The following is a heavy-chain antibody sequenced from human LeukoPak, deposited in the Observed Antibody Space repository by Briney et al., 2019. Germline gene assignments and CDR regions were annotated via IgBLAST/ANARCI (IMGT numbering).Heavy chain of an antibody. Sequence: GGSLRLSCAASGFTFTSYGMHWVRQAPGKGLEWVAFIRYDGSQKFYADSVKGRFTISRDNSKNTLYLQMNSLRPEDTAVYYCARPKRRYSSSPDTMGGFDYWGQGTLVTVSS. D-gene: IGHD6-13*01. CDR3: ARPKRRYSSSPDTMGGFDY. CDR1: GFTFTSYG. CDR2: IRYDGSQK. J-gene: IGHJ4*02. V-gene: IGHV3-30*02.